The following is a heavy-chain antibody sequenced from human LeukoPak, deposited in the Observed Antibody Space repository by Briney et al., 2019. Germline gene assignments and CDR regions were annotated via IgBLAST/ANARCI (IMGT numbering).Heavy chain of an antibody. V-gene: IGHV3-23*01. J-gene: IGHJ4*02. CDR1: GVPFSTYG. CDR3: AKDTFLADYGDYADY. CDR2: ISGSGGST. Sequence: GGTLRLSCAASGVPFSTYGMSWVRQAPGKGLEWVSAISGSGGSTYYADSVKGRFTISRDNSKNTLYLQMNSLRAEDTAVYYCAKDTFLADYGDYADYWGQGLVVTVSS. D-gene: IGHD4-17*01.